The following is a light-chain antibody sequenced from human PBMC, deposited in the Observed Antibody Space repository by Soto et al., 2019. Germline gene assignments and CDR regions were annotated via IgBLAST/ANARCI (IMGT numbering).Light chain of an antibody. Sequence: EIVLTQSPATLSLSPGERATLSCRASQSVSSYLAWYQQKLGQAPRLLIYNASKRATGIPARFSGSGSGTDFTLTISNLEPEDFAVYYCQQRGNWPRTFGQETKVEIK. J-gene: IGKJ1*01. CDR2: NAS. V-gene: IGKV3-11*01. CDR3: QQRGNWPRT. CDR1: QSVSSY.